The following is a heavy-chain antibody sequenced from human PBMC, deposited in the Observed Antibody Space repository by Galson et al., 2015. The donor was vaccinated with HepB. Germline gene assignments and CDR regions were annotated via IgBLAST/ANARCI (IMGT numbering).Heavy chain of an antibody. CDR3: AKDPPGSRWPNYYYHHMDV. CDR1: GFTFSSYE. J-gene: IGHJ6*03. V-gene: IGHV3-30*18. D-gene: IGHD3-10*01. CDR2: ISYDGSNK. Sequence: SLRLSCAASGFTFSSYEMNWVRQAPGKGLEWVTIISYDGSNKDYADSVKGRFAVSRDNSKNTLYLQMNSLRPDDTAIYYCAKDPPGSRWPNYYYHHMDVWGKGTTVTVSS.